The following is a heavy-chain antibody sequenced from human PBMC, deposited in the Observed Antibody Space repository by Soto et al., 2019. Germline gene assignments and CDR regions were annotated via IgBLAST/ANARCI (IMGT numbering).Heavy chain of an antibody. CDR1: GYTFTSYG. Sequence: QVQLVQSGAEVKKPGASVKVSCKASGYTFTSYGISWVRQAPGQGLEWMGWINAYNGNTKYAQKHQGRLTMTTDTATSIAYVELMSLSSDHTAANYCARDQAMAQFDYWGQGTLVTVSS. D-gene: IGHD5-18*01. CDR3: ARDQAMAQFDY. CDR2: INAYNGNT. J-gene: IGHJ4*02. V-gene: IGHV1-18*01.